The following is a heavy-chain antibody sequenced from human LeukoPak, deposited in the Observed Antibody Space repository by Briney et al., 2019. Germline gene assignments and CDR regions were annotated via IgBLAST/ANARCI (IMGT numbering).Heavy chain of an antibody. CDR1: GGSISSYY. V-gene: IGHV4-59*01. Sequence: SETLSLTCTVSGGSISSYYWSWIRQSPGKGLEWIGYIYYSGSTNYNPSLKSRVTISVDTSKNQFSLKLSSVTAADTAVYYCARGRDSSGYYGFDYWGQGTLVTVSS. D-gene: IGHD3-22*01. J-gene: IGHJ4*02. CDR2: IYYSGST. CDR3: ARGRDSSGYYGFDY.